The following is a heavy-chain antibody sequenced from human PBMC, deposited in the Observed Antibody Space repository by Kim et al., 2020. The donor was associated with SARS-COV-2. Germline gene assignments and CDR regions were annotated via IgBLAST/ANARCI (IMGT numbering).Heavy chain of an antibody. V-gene: IGHV3-23*01. Sequence: ADSVKGRFTIPRDNSKNTLYLQMNSLRAEDTAVYYCAKERYSTPGGVNLFWGQGTTVTVSS. D-gene: IGHD6-13*01. J-gene: IGHJ6*02. CDR3: AKERYSTPGGVNLF.